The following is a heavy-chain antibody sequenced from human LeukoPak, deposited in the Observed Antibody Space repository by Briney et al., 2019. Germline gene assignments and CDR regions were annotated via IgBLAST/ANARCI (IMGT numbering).Heavy chain of an antibody. CDR1: GYTFTTYH. CDR3: ARDLPGSYGSGD. CDR2: INPSVGTT. D-gene: IGHD3-10*01. Sequence: ASVKVSCKASGYTFTTYHMHWVRQAPGQGLEWMGTINPSVGTTSYAQKIQGRVTMTRDMSTSTVYMELSSLRSEDTAVYYCARDLPGSYGSGDWGQGTLVTVSS. V-gene: IGHV1-46*01. J-gene: IGHJ4*02.